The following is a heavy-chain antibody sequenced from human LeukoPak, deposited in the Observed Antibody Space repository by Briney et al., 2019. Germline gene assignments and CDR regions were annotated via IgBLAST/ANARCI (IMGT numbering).Heavy chain of an antibody. D-gene: IGHD2-2*03. Sequence: ASVKVSCKASGGTFSSYTISWVRQAPGQGLEWMGGIIPIFGTANYAQKFQGRVTITADESTSTAYMEPSSLRSEDTAVYYCARVGIVVVPAAMEDYYYYMDVWGKGTTVTVSS. V-gene: IGHV1-69*13. CDR3: ARVGIVVVPAAMEDYYYYMDV. J-gene: IGHJ6*03. CDR1: GGTFSSYT. CDR2: IIPIFGTA.